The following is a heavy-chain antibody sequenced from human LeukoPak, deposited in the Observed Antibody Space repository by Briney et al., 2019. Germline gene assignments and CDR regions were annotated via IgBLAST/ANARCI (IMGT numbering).Heavy chain of an antibody. CDR2: ISGSGGST. J-gene: IGHJ5*02. Sequence: GGSLRLSCAASGFTFSSYAMSWVRQAPGKGLEWVSAISGSGGSTYYADSVKGRFTIPRDNSKNTLYLQMNSLRAEDTAVYYCAKDTVDDFWSGYYKDWFDPWGQGTLVTVSS. D-gene: IGHD3-3*01. CDR1: GFTFSSYA. V-gene: IGHV3-23*01. CDR3: AKDTVDDFWSGYYKDWFDP.